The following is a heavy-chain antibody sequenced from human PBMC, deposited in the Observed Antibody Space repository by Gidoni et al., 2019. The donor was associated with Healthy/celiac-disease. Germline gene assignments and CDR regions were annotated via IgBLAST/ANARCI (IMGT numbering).Heavy chain of an antibody. CDR1: GGTFSSYA. J-gene: IGHJ4*02. CDR3: ARGRGDTAMVGY. D-gene: IGHD5-18*01. V-gene: IGHV1-69*01. Sequence: QVQLVQSGAEVKKTGSSVKVSCKASGGTFSSYAISWVRQAPGQGLEWMGGIIPIFGTATYAQKCQGRVTITADEATSTAYMELSSLRSEDTAVYYCARGRGDTAMVGYWGQGTLVTVSS. CDR2: IIPIFGTA.